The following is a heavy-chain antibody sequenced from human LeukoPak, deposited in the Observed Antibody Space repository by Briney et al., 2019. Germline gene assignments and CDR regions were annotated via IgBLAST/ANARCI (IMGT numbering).Heavy chain of an antibody. CDR2: ISSSSSTI. Sequence: TGGSLRLSCAASGFTLSSYSMNWVRQAPGKGLEWVSYISSSSSTIYYADSVKGRFTISRDNAKNSLYLQMNSLRAEDTAVYYCARYPYGGPHLGPFFDYWGQGTLVTASS. J-gene: IGHJ4*02. CDR3: ARYPYGGPHLGPFFDY. V-gene: IGHV3-48*04. D-gene: IGHD4-23*01. CDR1: GFTLSSYS.